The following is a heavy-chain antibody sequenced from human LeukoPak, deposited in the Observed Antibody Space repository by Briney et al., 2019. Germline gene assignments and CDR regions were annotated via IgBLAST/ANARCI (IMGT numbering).Heavy chain of an antibody. Sequence: SETLSLTCTVSGGSISSYYWSWIRQPPGKGLEWIGYISYSGSTNYNPSLKSRVTISVDTSKNQFSLKLSSVTAADTAVYYCARVPLRGGSYLFDYWGQGTLVTVSS. J-gene: IGHJ4*02. CDR2: ISYSGST. CDR1: GGSISSYY. V-gene: IGHV4-59*01. CDR3: ARVPLRGGSYLFDY. D-gene: IGHD1-26*01.